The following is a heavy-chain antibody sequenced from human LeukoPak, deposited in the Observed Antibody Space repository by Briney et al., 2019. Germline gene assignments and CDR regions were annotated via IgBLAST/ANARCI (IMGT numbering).Heavy chain of an antibody. CDR2: INTNTGNP. CDR1: GYTFTSYA. D-gene: IGHD3-3*01. CDR3: AREGHDFWSGYYPFDY. Sequence: ASVKVSCKASGYTFTSYAMNWVRQAPGQGLEWMGWINTNTGNPTYAQGFTGRFVFSLDTSVSTAYLQISSLKAEDTAVYYCAREGHDFWSGYYPFDYWGQGTLVTVSS. J-gene: IGHJ4*02. V-gene: IGHV7-4-1*02.